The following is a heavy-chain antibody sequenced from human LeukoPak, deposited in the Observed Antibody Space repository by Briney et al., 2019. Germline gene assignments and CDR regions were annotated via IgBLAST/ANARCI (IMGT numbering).Heavy chain of an antibody. CDR2: ISGSGGST. V-gene: IGHV3-23*01. J-gene: IGHJ4*02. Sequence: GGSLRLSCAASGFTFSSYAMSWVRQALGKGLEWVSAISGSGGSTYYADSVKGRFTISRDNSKNTLYLQMNSLRAEDTAVYYCARKHLIVVVPAAIRRGFDYWGQGTLVTVSS. D-gene: IGHD2-2*02. CDR1: GFTFSSYA. CDR3: ARKHLIVVVPAAIRRGFDY.